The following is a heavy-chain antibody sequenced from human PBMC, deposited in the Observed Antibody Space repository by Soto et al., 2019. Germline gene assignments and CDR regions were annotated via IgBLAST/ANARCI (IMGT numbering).Heavy chain of an antibody. Sequence: GGCLSLSCAASGFTFSSYAMSWVRQAPGKGLEWVSAISGSGDKTYYADAVKGRFTISRDNSKNTLYLQMNSLRAEDTAVYYCAKDGKIAAAGTWVKYFDYWGQGTLVTVSS. CDR3: AKDGKIAAAGTWVKYFDY. CDR1: GFTFSSYA. D-gene: IGHD6-13*01. J-gene: IGHJ4*02. CDR2: ISGSGDKT. V-gene: IGHV3-23*01.